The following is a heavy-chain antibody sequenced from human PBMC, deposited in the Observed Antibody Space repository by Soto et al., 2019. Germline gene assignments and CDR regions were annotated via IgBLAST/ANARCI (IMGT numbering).Heavy chain of an antibody. V-gene: IGHV5-51*01. CDR2: IYPDDSDT. Sequence: GESLKISCKASGYTFSTYWIGWVRQMPGKGLEWMGIIYPDDSDTRYSPSVEGQVTISVDKSISTAYLQWSSLKASDTAMYYCASGMTYDTYYYYALDVWGQGTRVTV. D-gene: IGHD1-1*01. CDR3: ASGMTYDTYYYYALDV. CDR1: GYTFSTYW. J-gene: IGHJ6*02.